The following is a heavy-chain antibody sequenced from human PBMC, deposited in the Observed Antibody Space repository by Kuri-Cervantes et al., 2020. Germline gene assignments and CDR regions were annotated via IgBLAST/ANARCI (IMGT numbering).Heavy chain of an antibody. CDR2: IRSKAYGGTT. CDR1: GFTFGDYA. J-gene: IGHJ6*02. CDR3: TRGGRWLQYVV. D-gene: IGHD5-24*01. Sequence: GGSLRLSCTASGFTFGDYAMSWFRQAPGKGLEWVGFIRSKAYGGTTEYAASVKGRFTISRDDSKSIAYLQMNSLKTGDTAVYYCTRGGRWLQYVVWGQGTTVTVSS. V-gene: IGHV3-49*03.